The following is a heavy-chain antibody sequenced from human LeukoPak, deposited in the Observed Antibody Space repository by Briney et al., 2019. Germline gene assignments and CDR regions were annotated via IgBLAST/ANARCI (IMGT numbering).Heavy chain of an antibody. V-gene: IGHV3-11*04. CDR3: ARTWELLPDY. J-gene: IGHJ4*02. CDR2: ISSDSGVI. D-gene: IGHD1-26*01. Sequence: PGGSLRLSCAASGLTFSDYYMSWIRQAPGKGLEWVSYISSDSGVIYYADSVKGRFTISRDNAKNSLYLQMNSLRAEDTAVYYCARTWELLPDYWGQGTLVTVSS. CDR1: GLTFSDYY.